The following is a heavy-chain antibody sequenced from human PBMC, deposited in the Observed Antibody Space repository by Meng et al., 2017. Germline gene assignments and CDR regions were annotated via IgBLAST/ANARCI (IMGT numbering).Heavy chain of an antibody. V-gene: IGHV1-2*06. Sequence: QAQLVQSGAEVTQPGASMKVACKASGYTCTGYYMHWVRQAPGQGLEWMGRINPNSGGTNYAQKFQGRVTMTRDTSISTAYMELSRLRSDDTADYYCARDPSYSSSWYGSNVDYFDYWGQGTLVTVSS. D-gene: IGHD6-13*01. CDR3: ARDPSYSSSWYGSNVDYFDY. CDR2: INPNSGGT. CDR1: GYTCTGYY. J-gene: IGHJ4*02.